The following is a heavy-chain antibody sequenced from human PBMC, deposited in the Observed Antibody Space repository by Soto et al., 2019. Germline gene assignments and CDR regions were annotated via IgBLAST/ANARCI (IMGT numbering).Heavy chain of an antibody. J-gene: IGHJ4*02. Sequence: SETLSLTCTVSGAYMRNDYYYWSWVRQNPGKDLEWIGHMHHSGRTHYNPSLKSRVAISVDTSKNQFSLYLNSVTAADTALYYCAKMGGSGNVYWGQGTQVTVSS. D-gene: IGHD3-10*01. CDR1: GAYMRNDYYY. CDR2: MHHSGRT. CDR3: AKMGGSGNVY. V-gene: IGHV4-31*03.